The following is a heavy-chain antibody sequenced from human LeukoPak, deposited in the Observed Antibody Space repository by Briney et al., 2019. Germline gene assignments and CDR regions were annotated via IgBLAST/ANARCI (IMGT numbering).Heavy chain of an antibody. CDR1: GGTFSSYA. J-gene: IGHJ5*02. CDR2: IIPIFGTA. V-gene: IGHV1-69*06. Sequence: ASVKVSCKASGGTFSSYAISWVRQAPGQGLEWMGGIIPIFGTANYAQKFQGRVTITADKSTGTAYMELSSLRSEDTAVYYCARGRGTDSWFDPWGQGTLVTVSS. CDR3: ARGRGTDSWFDP.